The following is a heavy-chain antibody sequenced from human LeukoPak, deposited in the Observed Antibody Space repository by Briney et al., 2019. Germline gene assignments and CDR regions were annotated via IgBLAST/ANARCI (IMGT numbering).Heavy chain of an antibody. Sequence: SETLSLTCTVSGGSISSYYWGWIRQPPGKGLEWIGEINHSGSTNYNPSLKSRVTISVDTSKNQFSLKVRSVTAADTAVYYCARLAARLSWFDPWGQGTLVTVSS. CDR3: ARLAARLSWFDP. CDR1: GGSISSYY. D-gene: IGHD5-12*01. CDR2: INHSGST. V-gene: IGHV4-34*01. J-gene: IGHJ5*02.